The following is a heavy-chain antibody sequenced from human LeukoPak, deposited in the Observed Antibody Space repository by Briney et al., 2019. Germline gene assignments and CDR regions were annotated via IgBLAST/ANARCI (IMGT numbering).Heavy chain of an antibody. J-gene: IGHJ4*02. CDR2: IGSGGVTI. CDR3: ARDIRNSNYGIDY. D-gene: IGHD4-11*01. Sequence: PGGSLRLSCAASGFTFNDYSMNWVRQAPGKGLEWVSYIGSGGVTIYYADSVKGRFTISRDNAKNSLYLLMNSLRAEDTAVYYCARDIRNSNYGIDYWGQGTLVTVSS. V-gene: IGHV3-48*04. CDR1: GFTFNDYS.